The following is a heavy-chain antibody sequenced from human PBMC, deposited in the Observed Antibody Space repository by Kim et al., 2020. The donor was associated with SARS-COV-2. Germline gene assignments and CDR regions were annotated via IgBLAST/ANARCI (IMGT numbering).Heavy chain of an antibody. J-gene: IGHJ4*02. Sequence: GESLRLSCAASGLPFSASGMHWVRQAPGKGLKWVAMIWSDGTKEYYADSVKGRFTISRDNSKNTVYLQMNSLRAEDTALYYCARDKGERYSDYWGQGTLVTVSS. CDR2: IWSDGTKE. CDR1: GLPFSASG. D-gene: IGHD3-16*01. V-gene: IGHV3-33*01. CDR3: ARDKGERYSDY.